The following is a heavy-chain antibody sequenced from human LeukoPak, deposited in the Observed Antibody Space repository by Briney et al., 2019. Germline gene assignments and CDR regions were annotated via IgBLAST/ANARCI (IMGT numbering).Heavy chain of an antibody. D-gene: IGHD3-22*01. J-gene: IGHJ6*02. CDR2: IYYSGST. CDR1: GGSISSYY. Sequence: SETLSLTCTVSGGSISSYYWSWIRQPPGKGLEWIGYIYYSGSTNYNPSLKSRVTISVDTSKNQFSLKLSSVTAADTAVYYCARMLILLDDSSGYYDYYYGMDVWGQGTTVTVSS. CDR3: ARMLILLDDSSGYYDYYYGMDV. V-gene: IGHV4-59*08.